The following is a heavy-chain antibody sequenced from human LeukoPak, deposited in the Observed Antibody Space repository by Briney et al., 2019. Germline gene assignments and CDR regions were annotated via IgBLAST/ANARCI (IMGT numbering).Heavy chain of an antibody. CDR1: GGSISSGDYY. CDR3: ARGAMIVAFDI. Sequence: PSETLSLTCTVSGGSISSGDYYWSWLRQPPGKGLEWIGYIYYSGSTYYNPSLKSRVTISVDTSKNQFSLKLSSVTAADTAVYYCARGAMIVAFDIWGQGTMVTVSS. D-gene: IGHD3-22*01. V-gene: IGHV4-30-4*01. J-gene: IGHJ3*02. CDR2: IYYSGST.